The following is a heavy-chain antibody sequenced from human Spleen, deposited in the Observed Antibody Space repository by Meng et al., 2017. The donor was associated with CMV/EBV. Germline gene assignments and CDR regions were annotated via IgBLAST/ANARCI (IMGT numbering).Heavy chain of an antibody. CDR1: GFTFIDYA. V-gene: IGHV3-23*01. CDR2: ISGSGGST. D-gene: IGHD5-12*01. J-gene: IGHJ4*02. CDR3: AKSLGANYFDY. Sequence: GESLKISCVVSGFTFIDYAMSWVRQAPGKGLEWVAAISGSGGSTFYADSVRGRLTISRDNSKNTLYLQINSLRADDTAVYYCAKSLGANYFDYWGQGMLVTVSS.